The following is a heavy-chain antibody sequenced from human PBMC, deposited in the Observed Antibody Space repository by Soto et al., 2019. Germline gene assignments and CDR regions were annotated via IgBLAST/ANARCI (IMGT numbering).Heavy chain of an antibody. CDR1: GFTFSSYG. D-gene: IGHD1-20*01. V-gene: IGHV3-30*18. CDR3: AKCRWASGILTLLDY. J-gene: IGHJ4*02. Sequence: GGSLRLSCAASGFTFSSYGMHWVRQAPGKGLEWVAVISYDGSNKYYADSVKGRFTISRDNSKNTLYLQMNSLRAEDTAVYYCAKCRWASGILTLLDYWGQGTLVTVSS. CDR2: ISYDGSNK.